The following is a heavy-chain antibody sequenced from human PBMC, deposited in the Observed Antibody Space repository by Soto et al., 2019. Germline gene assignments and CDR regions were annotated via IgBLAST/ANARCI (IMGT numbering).Heavy chain of an antibody. CDR3: AREPTDDSNYQYNCYDYLDV. Sequence: QVQLVQSGAEVKKPGSSVKVSCKASGGTFSTYLITWVRQAPGHGLEWMGRIIPIPGIPNYAQKFQGRVTITADKSTATAYMELTSLRSEDTAVYYCAREPTDDSNYQYNCYDYLDVWGTGTTVTVSS. D-gene: IGHD4-4*01. CDR1: GGTFSTYL. J-gene: IGHJ6*03. V-gene: IGHV1-69*04. CDR2: IIPIPGIP.